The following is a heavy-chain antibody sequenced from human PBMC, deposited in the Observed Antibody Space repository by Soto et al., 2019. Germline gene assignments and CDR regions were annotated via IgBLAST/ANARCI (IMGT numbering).Heavy chain of an antibody. J-gene: IGHJ4*02. CDR2: IHNSGSP. CDR1: CASIYNGGYF. CDR3: ARAVAVPADFEY. V-gene: IGHV4-30-4*01. D-gene: IGHD6-19*01. Sequence: TLSLTCSVSCASIYNGGYFWSWIRQSPGKGLEWIGHIHNSGSPYNNPSLKSRVTISADTSMNQFSLALTSVTAADTAVYYCARAVAVPADFEYWGQGTLVTVSS.